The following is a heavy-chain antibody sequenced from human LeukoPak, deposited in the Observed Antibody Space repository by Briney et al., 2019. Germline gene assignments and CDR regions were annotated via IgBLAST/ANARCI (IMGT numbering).Heavy chain of an antibody. CDR1: GFTFSSYA. J-gene: IGHJ4*02. CDR2: ISGSGGST. Sequence: GGSLRLSCAASGFTFSSYAMSWVRQAPGKGLEWVSAISGSGGSTYYADSVKGRFTISRDNSKNTLYLQMNSLRAEDTAVYNCAKDRTPLGQQPCDYWGQGTLVTVSS. D-gene: IGHD6-13*01. V-gene: IGHV3-23*01. CDR3: AKDRTPLGQQPCDY.